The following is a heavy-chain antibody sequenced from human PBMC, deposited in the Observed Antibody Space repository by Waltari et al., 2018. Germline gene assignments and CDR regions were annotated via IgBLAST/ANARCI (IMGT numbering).Heavy chain of an antibody. J-gene: IGHJ4*02. CDR2: IHHSGRT. D-gene: IGHD3-3*01. CDR1: GYSISSGYY. CDR3: ARSPLDFWSGYWVYFDY. V-gene: IGHV4-38-2*01. Sequence: QVQLQESGPGLVKPSETLSLTCAVSGYSISSGYYWGWIRQPPGKGLEWIGSIHHSGRTYYNPSLKSRVTISVDTSKNQFSLKLSSVTAADTAVYYCARSPLDFWSGYWVYFDYWGQGTLVTVSS.